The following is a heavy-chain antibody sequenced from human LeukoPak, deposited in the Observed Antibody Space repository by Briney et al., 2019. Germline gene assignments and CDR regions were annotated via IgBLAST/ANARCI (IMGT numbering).Heavy chain of an antibody. CDR1: GFTFDDYA. CDR3: AKGFGSYYYYYYMDV. V-gene: IGHV3-9*01. J-gene: IGHJ6*03. D-gene: IGHD1-26*01. CDR2: ISWNSGSI. Sequence: GGSLRLSCAASGFTFDDYAMHWVRQAPGKGLEWVSGISWNSGSIGYADSVKGRFTISRDNAKNSLYLQMNSLRAEDTVLYYCAKGFGSYYYYYYMDVWGKGTTVTISS.